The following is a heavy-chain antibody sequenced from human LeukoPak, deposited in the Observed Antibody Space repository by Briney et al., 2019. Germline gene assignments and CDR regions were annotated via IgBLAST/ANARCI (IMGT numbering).Heavy chain of an antibody. Sequence: SETLSLTCTVSRGSISSYYWSWIRQPAGKGLEWIGRIYTSGSTNYNPSLKSRVTMSVDTSKNQFSLKLSSVTAADTAVYYCAREGIVGATTLNGIDYWGQGTLVTVSS. CDR1: RGSISSYY. CDR3: AREGIVGATTLNGIDY. D-gene: IGHD1-26*01. V-gene: IGHV4-4*07. J-gene: IGHJ4*02. CDR2: IYTSGST.